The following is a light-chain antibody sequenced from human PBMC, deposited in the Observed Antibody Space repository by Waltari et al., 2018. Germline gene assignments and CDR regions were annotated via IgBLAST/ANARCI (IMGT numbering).Light chain of an antibody. CDR3: HSRDSSGARV. Sequence: SSELNQDPAVSVALGQTVRITCQGDIPRTFSASWYRQRPGQAPKLVIYGTDNRPPGIPDRFSASSSGNTASLTITGAQAEDEGVYYCHSRDSSGARVFGGGTKLTV. CDR1: IPRTFS. J-gene: IGLJ2*01. CDR2: GTD. V-gene: IGLV3-19*01.